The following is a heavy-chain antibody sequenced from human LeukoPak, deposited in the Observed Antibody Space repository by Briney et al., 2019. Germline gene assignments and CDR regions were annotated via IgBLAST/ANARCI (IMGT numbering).Heavy chain of an antibody. CDR3: ARTYYDILRPRYFDY. Sequence: PSETLSLTCTVSGGSISSYYWSCIRQPAGEGLEWIGRLHTSGSTHYNPSLKSRVTMSVDTSKNQSSLKLSSVTAADTAVYYCARTYYDILRPRYFDYWGQGTLVTVSS. CDR1: GGSISSYY. J-gene: IGHJ4*02. V-gene: IGHV4-4*07. CDR2: LHTSGST. D-gene: IGHD3-9*01.